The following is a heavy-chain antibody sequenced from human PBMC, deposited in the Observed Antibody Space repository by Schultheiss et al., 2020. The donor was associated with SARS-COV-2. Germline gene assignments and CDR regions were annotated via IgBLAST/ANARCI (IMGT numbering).Heavy chain of an antibody. D-gene: IGHD3-10*01. V-gene: IGHV4-59*01. CDR2: IYYSGST. J-gene: IGHJ6*02. CDR1: GGSISTYY. CDR3: ASLVAGDYYYYGMDV. Sequence: GSLRLSCTVSGGSISTYYWSWIRQSPGKGLEWIGYIYYSGSTNYNPSLKSRVTISVDTSKNQFSLKLSSVTAADTAVYYCASLVAGDYYYYGMDVWGQGTTVTVSS.